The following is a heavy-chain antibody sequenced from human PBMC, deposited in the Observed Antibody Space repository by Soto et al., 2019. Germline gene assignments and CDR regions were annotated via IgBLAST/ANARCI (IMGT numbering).Heavy chain of an antibody. CDR2: ISSSSNYI. CDR3: AGLMTTVVSNWFDP. Sequence: GGSLRLSCAASGFTFSSYSINWVRQAPGKGLEWVSSISSSSNYIYYADSVKGRFTISRDNAKNSLYLQMNSLRAEDTAVYYCAGLMTTVVSNWFDPWGQGTLVTVSS. CDR1: GFTFSSYS. J-gene: IGHJ5*02. D-gene: IGHD4-17*01. V-gene: IGHV3-21*01.